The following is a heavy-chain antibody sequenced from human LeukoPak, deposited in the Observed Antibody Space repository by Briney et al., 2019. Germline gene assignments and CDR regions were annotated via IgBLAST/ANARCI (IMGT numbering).Heavy chain of an antibody. CDR2: INPNSGGT. J-gene: IGHJ4*02. CDR1: GYTFTGYY. V-gene: IGHV1-2*02. D-gene: IGHD3-10*01. CDR3: ARAGTMVRGALDY. Sequence: ASVKVSCKASGYTFTGYYMHWVRQAPGQGLEWMGWINPNSGGTNYAQKFQGRVTMTRDTSISTAYMELSRLRSDDTAVYYCARAGTMVRGALDYWGQGTLVTVSS.